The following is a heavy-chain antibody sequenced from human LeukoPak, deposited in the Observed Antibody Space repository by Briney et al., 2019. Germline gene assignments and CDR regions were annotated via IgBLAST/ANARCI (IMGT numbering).Heavy chain of an antibody. CDR1: GGSISSGSYY. Sequence: SETLSLTCTVSGGSISSGSYYWSWIRQPAGKGPEWIGRIHTSGSTNYNPSLKSRVTISVDTSKNQFSLNLSSVTAVDTAVYYCARGTVTTDRYYFDYWGQGTLVTVSS. CDR2: IHTSGST. V-gene: IGHV4-61*02. J-gene: IGHJ4*02. CDR3: ARGTVTTDRYYFDY. D-gene: IGHD4-17*01.